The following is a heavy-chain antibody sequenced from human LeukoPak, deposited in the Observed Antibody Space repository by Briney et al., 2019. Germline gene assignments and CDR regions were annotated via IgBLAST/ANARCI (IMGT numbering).Heavy chain of an antibody. Sequence: PSETLSLTCTVSGGFISSNSYYWGWIRQPPGKGLEWIGSIYYSGSTNYNPSLKSRVTISVDTSKNQFSLKLSSVTAADTAVYYCARVYYSSSYDYWYFDLWGRGTLVTVSS. D-gene: IGHD6-13*01. V-gene: IGHV4-39*07. J-gene: IGHJ2*01. CDR1: GGFISSNSYY. CDR2: IYYSGST. CDR3: ARVYYSSSYDYWYFDL.